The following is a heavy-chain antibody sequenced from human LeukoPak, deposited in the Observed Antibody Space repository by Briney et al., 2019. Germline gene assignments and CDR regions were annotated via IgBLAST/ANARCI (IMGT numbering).Heavy chain of an antibody. Sequence: ASVKVSCKASGYKFTDDYMHWVRQAPGQGLEFMGWINPDSGFTNYAQKFKGRVTMTRDTSISTAYLEVRSLTADDTAVYYCAPTAEAYTSWWKVWGQGTLVTVSS. J-gene: IGHJ4*02. CDR2: INPDSGFT. CDR3: APTAEAYTSWWKV. V-gene: IGHV1-2*02. D-gene: IGHD3-16*01. CDR1: GYKFTDDY.